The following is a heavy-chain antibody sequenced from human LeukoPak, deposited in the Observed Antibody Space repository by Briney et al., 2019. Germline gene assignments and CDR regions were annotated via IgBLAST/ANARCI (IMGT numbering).Heavy chain of an antibody. CDR2: IRTYDDNA. D-gene: IGHD3-16*01. J-gene: IGHJ4*02. Sequence: ASVKVSCKASGYTFTSYGIIWVRQAPGQGLEWMGGIRTYDDNANYAERLQGRVTMTTDTSTSTAYMELRSLRSDDTAVYYCARDNDSRDPPHFDYWGQGTLVTVSS. CDR1: GYTFTSYG. V-gene: IGHV1-18*01. CDR3: ARDNDSRDPPHFDY.